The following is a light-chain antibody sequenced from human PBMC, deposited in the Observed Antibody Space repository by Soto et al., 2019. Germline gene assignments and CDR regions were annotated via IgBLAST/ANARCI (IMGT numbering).Light chain of an antibody. CDR2: GAS. V-gene: IGKV3-15*01. CDR3: QQYNNWPWT. CDR1: QSISGA. Sequence: EIVRTQSPATLSVSPGGRATLSCRASQSISGALAWYQQKPGQAPRLLIYGASTRATSFPARFSGSGSGTDFTLTISSLQSEDFAVYYCQQYNNWPWTFGQGTKVDIK. J-gene: IGKJ1*01.